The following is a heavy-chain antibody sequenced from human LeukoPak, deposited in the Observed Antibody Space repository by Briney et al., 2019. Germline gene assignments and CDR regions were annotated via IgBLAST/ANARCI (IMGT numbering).Heavy chain of an antibody. Sequence: SETLSLTCAVYGGSFSGYYWSWIRQPPGKGLEWIGEINHSGSTNYNPSLKSRVTISVDTSKNQFSLKLSSVTAADTAVYYCARGRKPSPGGYFQYYYYHGMDVWGQGTTVTVSS. CDR1: GGSFSGYY. J-gene: IGHJ6*02. CDR2: INHSGST. CDR3: ARGRKPSPGGYFQYYYYHGMDV. D-gene: IGHD3-22*01. V-gene: IGHV4-34*01.